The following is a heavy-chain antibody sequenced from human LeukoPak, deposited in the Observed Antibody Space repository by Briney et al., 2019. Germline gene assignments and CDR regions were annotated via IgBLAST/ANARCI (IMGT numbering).Heavy chain of an antibody. CDR3: ARVFDS. CDR1: GGSISSYY. J-gene: IGHJ4*02. CDR2: IFYTGKT. V-gene: IGHV4-59*12. Sequence: SETLSLTCTVSGGSISSYYWRWIRQPAGKGPEWIGDIFYTGKTNYNPSRKSRVSISIDTSKNQFSLKLTSVTAADTAVYYCARVFDSWGQGTLVTVSS.